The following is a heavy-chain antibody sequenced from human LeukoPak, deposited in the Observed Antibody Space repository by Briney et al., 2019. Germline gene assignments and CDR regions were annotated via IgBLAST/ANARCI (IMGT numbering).Heavy chain of an antibody. CDR3: ARDGPAQMVDFDY. Sequence: GASVKVSCKASGYTFSGTGWYLYWLRQAPGQGLECMGWIYPNNGATAYAQKFQGRVAMTRDTSITTAYMELGRLRPDDTAVYYCARDGPAQMVDFDYWGQGTLVTVSS. V-gene: IGHV1-2*02. CDR2: IYPNNGAT. D-gene: IGHD3-10*01. J-gene: IGHJ4*02. CDR1: GYTFSGTGWY.